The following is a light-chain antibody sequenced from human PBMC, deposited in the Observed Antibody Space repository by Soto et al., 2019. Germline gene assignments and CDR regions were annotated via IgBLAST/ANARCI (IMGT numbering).Light chain of an antibody. CDR2: AAS. Sequence: DIQMTQSPSSLSASVGDRVTITCRASESISSHLNWYQQKSGRAPQLLIHAASTLQTGVPSRFSGSGSGTDFTLTIGSLQPEDFATYYCQQGYSTPVTFGQGTR. CDR3: QQGYSTPVT. CDR1: ESISSH. V-gene: IGKV1-39*01. J-gene: IGKJ5*01.